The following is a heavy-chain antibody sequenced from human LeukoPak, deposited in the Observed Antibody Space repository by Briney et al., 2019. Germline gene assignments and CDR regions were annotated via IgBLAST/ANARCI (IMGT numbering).Heavy chain of an antibody. V-gene: IGHV3-30*02. Sequence: GGSLRLSCAASGFTFSSYGMHWVRQAPGKGLEWVAFIRYDGSNKYYADSVKGRFTISRDNAKNSLYLQMNSLRAEDTAVYYCARGSRRITMVRGVPMDVWGQGTTVTVSS. CDR3: ARGSRRITMVRGVPMDV. D-gene: IGHD3-10*01. CDR2: IRYDGSNK. J-gene: IGHJ6*02. CDR1: GFTFSSYG.